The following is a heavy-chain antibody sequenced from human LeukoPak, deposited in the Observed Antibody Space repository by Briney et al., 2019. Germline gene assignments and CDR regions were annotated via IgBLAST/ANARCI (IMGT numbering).Heavy chain of an antibody. D-gene: IGHD4-17*01. CDR3: AKEIYGDSTGGRFQH. V-gene: IGHV3-21*04. CDR1: RFTFSSYS. J-gene: IGHJ1*01. Sequence: PGGSLRLSCAASRFTFSSYSMNWVRQAPGKGLEWVSSISSSGTYINYADSVKGRFTISRDNSKNTLYLQMNSLRADDTAVYYCAKEIYGDSTGGRFQHWGQGTLVTVSS. CDR2: ISSSGTYI.